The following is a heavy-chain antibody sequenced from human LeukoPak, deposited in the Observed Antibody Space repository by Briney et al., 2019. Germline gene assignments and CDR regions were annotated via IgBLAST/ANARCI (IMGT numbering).Heavy chain of an antibody. CDR2: IYYSGST. J-gene: IGHJ4*02. CDR3: ARGRYYYDSSGYNDFDY. V-gene: IGHV4-39*07. CDR1: GGSISSGSYY. Sequence: SETLSLTCTVSGGSISSGSYYWGWIRQPPGKGLEWIGSIYYSGSTYYTPSLKSRVTISVNTSKNQFSLKLSSVTAVDTAVYYCARGRYYYDSSGYNDFDYWGQGTLVTVSS. D-gene: IGHD3-22*01.